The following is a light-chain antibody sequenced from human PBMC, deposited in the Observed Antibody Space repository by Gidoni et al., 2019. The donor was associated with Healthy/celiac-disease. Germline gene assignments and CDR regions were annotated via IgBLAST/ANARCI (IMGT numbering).Light chain of an antibody. CDR1: QSISSY. CDR3: QQSYSTPRIT. J-gene: IGKJ5*01. Sequence: DIQMTQSPSSLSASVGDRVTITCRASQSISSYLNWYQQKPGKAPKLLIYAASNLQSGVPSMFSGSGSGTDFTLTISSLQPEDFATYYCQQSYSTPRITFGQGTRLEIK. CDR2: AAS. V-gene: IGKV1-39*01.